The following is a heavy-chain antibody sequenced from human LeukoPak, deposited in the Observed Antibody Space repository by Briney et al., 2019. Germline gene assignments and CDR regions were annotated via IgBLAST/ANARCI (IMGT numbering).Heavy chain of an antibody. CDR3: ARDGEGSSGLFDY. CDR2: ISSSSSTI. V-gene: IGHV3-48*04. J-gene: IGHJ4*02. Sequence: GGSLRLSCAASGFTFSSYSMIWVRQAPGKGLEWVSYISSSSSTIYYADSVKGRFTISRDNAKNSLYLQMNSLRAEDTAVYYCARDGEGSSGLFDYWGQGTLVTVSS. D-gene: IGHD1-26*01. CDR1: GFTFSSYS.